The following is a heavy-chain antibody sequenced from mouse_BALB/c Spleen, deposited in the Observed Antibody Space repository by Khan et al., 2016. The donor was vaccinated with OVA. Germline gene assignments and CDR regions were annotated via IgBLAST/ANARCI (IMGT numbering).Heavy chain of an antibody. D-gene: IGHD1-1*01. Sequence: QVQLQQSGAELAKPGASVKMSCKASGYTFINYWILWVKQRPGQGLEWIGYINPSTGYTEYNQNFKDKATLTADKSSSTAYMQLSSLTSEDPAGYYCARRGLRWDFDYWGQGTTLTVSS. CDR1: GYTFINYW. CDR3: ARRGLRWDFDY. J-gene: IGHJ2*01. V-gene: IGHV1-7*01. CDR2: INPSTGYT.